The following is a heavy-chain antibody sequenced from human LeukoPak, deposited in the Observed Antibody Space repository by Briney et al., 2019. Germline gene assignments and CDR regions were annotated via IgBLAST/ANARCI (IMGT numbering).Heavy chain of an antibody. Sequence: GGSLTLSCAASGFTFSDYAMTWVRQAPGKGLEWVSSISGSGASTYYTDSVKGRFTISRDISKNTLYLQMSSLRAEDAAVYYCAKGEGAYYYYGVDVWGQGTTVTVSS. J-gene: IGHJ6*02. CDR2: ISGSGAST. CDR1: GFTFSDYA. V-gene: IGHV3-23*01. CDR3: AKGEGAYYYYGVDV. D-gene: IGHD1-26*01.